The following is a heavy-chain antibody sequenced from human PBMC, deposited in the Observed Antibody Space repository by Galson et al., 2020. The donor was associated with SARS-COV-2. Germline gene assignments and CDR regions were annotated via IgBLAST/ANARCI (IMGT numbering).Heavy chain of an antibody. CDR2: IKSKTDGGTT. CDR1: GFTFSNPW. Sequence: GGSLRLSCAASGFTFSNPWMSWVRQAPGKGLEWVGRIKSKTDGGTTDYAAPVKGRFTISRDDSKNTLYLQMNSLKTEDAAVYYCTTPFPTYDYVWGSYRYDAFDIWGQGAMVTVSS. CDR3: TTPFPTYDYVWGSYRYDAFDI. J-gene: IGHJ3*02. D-gene: IGHD3-16*02. V-gene: IGHV3-15*01.